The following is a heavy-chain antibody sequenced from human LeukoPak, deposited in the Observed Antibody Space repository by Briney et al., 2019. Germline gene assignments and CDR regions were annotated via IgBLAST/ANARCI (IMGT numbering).Heavy chain of an antibody. CDR1: GYTFSSYY. CDR3: ARAPSSETTDFDY. D-gene: IGHD4-11*01. V-gene: IGHV1-46*01. J-gene: IGHJ4*02. CDR2: INLSGGST. Sequence: ASVKVSCKASGYTFSSYYMHCVREAPGQGLEWMGIINLSGGSTSYAQKFQGRVTMTRDMSTSTVYMELSSLRSEDTAVYYCARAPSSETTDFDYWGQGTLVTVSS.